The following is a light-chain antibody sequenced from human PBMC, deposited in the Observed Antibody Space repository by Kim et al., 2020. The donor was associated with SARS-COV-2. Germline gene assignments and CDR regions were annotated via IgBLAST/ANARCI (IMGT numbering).Light chain of an antibody. CDR3: SSYTSSSTYV. Sequence: QSALTQPPSVSGSPGQSVTISCTGTSSDIGSYNRVSWYQQPPGTAPKVMLYEVSYRPSGVPDRFSGSKSGNTASLTISGLQAEDEADYYCSSYTSSSTYVFGSGTKVTVL. V-gene: IGLV2-18*02. CDR1: SSDIGSYNR. CDR2: EVS. J-gene: IGLJ1*01.